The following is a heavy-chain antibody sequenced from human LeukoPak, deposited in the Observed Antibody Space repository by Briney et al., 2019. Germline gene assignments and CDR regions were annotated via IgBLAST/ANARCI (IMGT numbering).Heavy chain of an antibody. V-gene: IGHV3-30-3*01. CDR2: ISYDGSNK. CDR1: GFTFSSYA. CDR3: ARAYSSSWYHYYGMDV. Sequence: GGSLRLSCAASGFTFSSYAMHWVRQAPGKGLEWVAVISYDGSNKYYADSVKGRFTISRDNSKNTLYLQMNSLRAEDTAVYYCARAYSSSWYHYYGMDVWGQGTTVTVSS. J-gene: IGHJ6*02. D-gene: IGHD6-13*01.